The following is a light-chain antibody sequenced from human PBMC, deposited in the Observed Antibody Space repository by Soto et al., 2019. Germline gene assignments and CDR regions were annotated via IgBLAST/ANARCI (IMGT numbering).Light chain of an antibody. CDR1: SSDVGSYNL. Sequence: QSALTQPASVSGSPGQSITISCTGSSSDVGSYNLVSWYQQLPGEAPKLMIYEGSKRPSGVSNRFSGSKPGNTASLTISGLQAEDEADYYCCSFERSITLVFGGGTKVTVL. CDR2: EGS. CDR3: CSFERSITLV. J-gene: IGLJ2*01. V-gene: IGLV2-23*01.